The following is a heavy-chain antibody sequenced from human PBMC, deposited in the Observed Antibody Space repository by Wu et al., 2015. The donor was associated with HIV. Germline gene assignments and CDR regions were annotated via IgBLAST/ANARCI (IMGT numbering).Heavy chain of an antibody. V-gene: IGHV1-69*13. D-gene: IGHD1-26*01. CDR2: IIPISGTA. CDR3: ARGSILEMSTASFYYYVMDV. J-gene: IGHJ6*02. CDR1: GGTLRNHG. Sequence: QVQLVQSGAEVKKPGSSVKVSCRVSGGTLRNHGISWVRQAPGQGLEWMGRIIPISGTANYAQRFQGRVTITADKPTNTAYMGLSSLRSDDTAVYYCARGSILEMSTASFYYYVMDVWGQGTTVTVSS.